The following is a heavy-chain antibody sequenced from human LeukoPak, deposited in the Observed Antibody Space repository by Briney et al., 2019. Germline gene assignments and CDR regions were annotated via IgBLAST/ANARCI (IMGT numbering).Heavy chain of an antibody. V-gene: IGHV3-33*06. J-gene: IGHJ2*01. D-gene: IGHD6-6*01. CDR3: AKEWQLVDWYFDL. CDR1: GFTFRIYG. CDR2: IWYDGSNK. Sequence: GGSLRLSCAAAGFTFRIYGMHWGRQAPGKGREWGAVIWYDGSNKYYADSVKGRFTISRDNSKNTLYLQMNSLRAEDTAVYYCAKEWQLVDWYFDLWGRGTLVTVSS.